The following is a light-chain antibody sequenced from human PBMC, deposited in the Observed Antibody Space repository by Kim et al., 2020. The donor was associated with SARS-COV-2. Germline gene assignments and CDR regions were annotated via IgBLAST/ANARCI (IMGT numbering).Light chain of an antibody. CDR2: EDA. V-gene: IGLV3-1*01. CDR1: KVGEKY. Sequence: SYELTQPPSVSVSPGQTSSITCSGDKVGEKYVYWYQQKAGQSPVLVMYEDAKRPSGIPERFSGSNSWNTATLTISGTQAMDEADYYCQASDSGTVVFGGGTQLTVL. J-gene: IGLJ2*01. CDR3: QASDSGTVV.